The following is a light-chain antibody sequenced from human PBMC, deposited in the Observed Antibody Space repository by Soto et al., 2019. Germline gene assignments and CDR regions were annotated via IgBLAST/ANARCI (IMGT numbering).Light chain of an antibody. CDR3: QQYGSSPLYT. CDR1: QSVSSSY. Sequence: EIVLTQSPGTLSLSPGERATLSCRASQSVSSSYLAWYQQKPGQAPRLLIYGASSRATGIPDRFSGSGSGTDFTITISRLKPEDFAVYYCQQYGSSPLYTFGQGTKLEIK. CDR2: GAS. J-gene: IGKJ2*01. V-gene: IGKV3-20*01.